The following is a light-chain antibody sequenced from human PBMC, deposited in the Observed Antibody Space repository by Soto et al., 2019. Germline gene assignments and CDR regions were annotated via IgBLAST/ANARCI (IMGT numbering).Light chain of an antibody. CDR2: DAS. Sequence: IVLTQSPATLSLSPGERATLSCRASQSISSYLAWSQHKPGQAPRLLIYDASNRAAGIPARFSGSGSGTDFTLTISSLEPEDFAVYYCHQRSNWPRTFGQGTKVDIK. J-gene: IGKJ1*01. CDR1: QSISSY. V-gene: IGKV3-11*01. CDR3: HQRSNWPRT.